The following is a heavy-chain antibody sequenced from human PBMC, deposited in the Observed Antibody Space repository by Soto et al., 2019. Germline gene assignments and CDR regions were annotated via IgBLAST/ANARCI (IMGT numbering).Heavy chain of an antibody. CDR3: ARAGSDYGMDV. V-gene: IGHV1-8*01. Sequence: ASVKVSGKASGYAFTSYDIKLVRQATGQGLEWMGWMNPNSGNTGYAHKFQGRVTMTRNTSISTAYMELSSLRSEDTAVYYCARAGSDYGMDVWGQGTTVTVSS. D-gene: IGHD3-10*01. CDR1: GYAFTSYD. J-gene: IGHJ6*02. CDR2: MNPNSGNT.